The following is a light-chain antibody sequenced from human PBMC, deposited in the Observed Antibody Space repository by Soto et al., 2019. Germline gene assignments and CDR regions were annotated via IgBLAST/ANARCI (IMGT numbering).Light chain of an antibody. J-gene: IGKJ1*01. CDR1: QTIDSW. Sequence: DIQMTQSPSTLSASFGGRVTITCGASQTIDSWLAWYQQRPGKPPNLPIYKASTLASGVPSRFSGSGSGTEFNLTISSLQPDDFATYYCQHYNSYSEAFGQGTKV. CDR2: KAS. CDR3: QHYNSYSEA. V-gene: IGKV1-5*03.